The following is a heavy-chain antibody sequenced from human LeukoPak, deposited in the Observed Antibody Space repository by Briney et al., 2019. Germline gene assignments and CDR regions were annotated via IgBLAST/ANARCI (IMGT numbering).Heavy chain of an antibody. CDR2: IYTSGST. D-gene: IGHD3-9*01. V-gene: IGHV4-4*07. CDR3: ARDARRDYDILTGYRFDAFDI. Sequence: SETLSLTCTVSGGSISSYYWSWIRQPAGKGLEWIGRIYTSGSTNYNPSLKSRVTMSVDTSKNQFSLKLSSVTAADTAVYYCARDARRDYDILTGYRFDAFDIWGQGTMVTVSS. CDR1: GGSISSYY. J-gene: IGHJ3*02.